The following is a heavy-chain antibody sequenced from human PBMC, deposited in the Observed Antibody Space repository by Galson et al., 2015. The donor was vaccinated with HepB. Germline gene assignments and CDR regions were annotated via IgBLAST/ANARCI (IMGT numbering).Heavy chain of an antibody. D-gene: IGHD5-12*01. J-gene: IGHJ4*02. CDR1: GFTFSSPA. CDR3: ANLARGYRYFDY. CDR2: ISGSGGST. Sequence: SLRLSCAASGFTFSSPAMSWVRQAPGKGLEWVSAISGSGGSTYHADSVKGRFTNSRDNSQNPLYLQMNSLRAEDTAVYYCANLARGYRYFDYWGRGTLVTVSS. V-gene: IGHV3-23*01.